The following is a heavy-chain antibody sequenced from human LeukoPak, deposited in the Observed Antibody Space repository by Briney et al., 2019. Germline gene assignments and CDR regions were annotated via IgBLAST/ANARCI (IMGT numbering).Heavy chain of an antibody. CDR2: IKQDGSEK. CDR3: AREVSGSSYFDY. CDR1: GFTFSRHW. Sequence: GGSLRLSCAGSGFTFSRHWMSWVRQAPGKGLEWVANIKQDGSEKYYVDSVKGRFTISRDNAKNSLYLQMNSLRAEDTAVYYCAREVSGSSYFDYWGQGTLVTVSS. J-gene: IGHJ4*02. V-gene: IGHV3-7*01. D-gene: IGHD1-26*01.